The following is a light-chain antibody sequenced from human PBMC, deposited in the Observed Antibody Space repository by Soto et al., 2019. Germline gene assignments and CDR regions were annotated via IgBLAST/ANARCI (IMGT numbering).Light chain of an antibody. J-gene: IGKJ4*01. CDR1: QSISNH. V-gene: IGKV1-39*01. Sequence: DIQMTQSPSSLSASVEDRVIITCRASQSISNHLNWYQQKPGKAPKLLIFAASSLESGVPSRFSGSGSGTDFTLTISSLQPEDFATYYCQQFHNYPPLTFGGGTKVDIK. CDR3: QQFHNYPPLT. CDR2: AAS.